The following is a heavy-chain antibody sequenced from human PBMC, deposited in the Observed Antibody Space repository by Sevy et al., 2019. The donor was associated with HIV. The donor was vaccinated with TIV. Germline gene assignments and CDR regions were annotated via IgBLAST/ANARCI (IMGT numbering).Heavy chain of an antibody. J-gene: IGHJ4*02. V-gene: IGHV3-7*01. D-gene: IGHD3-16*02. Sequence: GGSLRLSCAASGFTFHTYWMQWVRQATGKGLEWVANIRQDENEIYYADSVKGRFTISRDNAMQSLYLEMNNLRVEDSGIYYCARRYFDVWGQGTLVTVSS. CDR1: GFTFHTYW. CDR2: IRQDENEI. CDR3: ARRYFDV.